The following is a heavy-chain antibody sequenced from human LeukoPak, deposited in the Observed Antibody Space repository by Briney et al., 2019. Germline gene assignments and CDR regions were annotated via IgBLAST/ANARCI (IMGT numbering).Heavy chain of an antibody. V-gene: IGHV3-21*01. CDR3: ARASDILTGYPLYYYYYGMDV. Sequence: GGSLRLSCAASGFTFSSYSMNWVRQAPGKGLEWVSSISSSSSYIYYADSVKGRFTISRDNAKNSLYLQMNSLRAEDTAVYYCARASDILTGYPLYYYYYGMDVWGQGTTVTVSS. J-gene: IGHJ6*02. CDR2: ISSSSSYI. D-gene: IGHD3-9*01. CDR1: GFTFSSYS.